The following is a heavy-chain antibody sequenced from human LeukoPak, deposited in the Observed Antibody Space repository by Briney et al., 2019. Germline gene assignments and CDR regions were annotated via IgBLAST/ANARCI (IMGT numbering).Heavy chain of an antibody. V-gene: IGHV3-23*01. CDR1: GFTFSSYA. CDR3: AKDLYCSSTSCPEDFYYYYGMDV. D-gene: IGHD2-2*01. J-gene: IGHJ6*02. Sequence: GGSLRLSCAASGFTFSSYAMSWVRQAPGKGLEWVSAISGSGGSTYYADSVKGRFTISRDNSKNTLYLQMNSLRAEDTAVYYCAKDLYCSSTSCPEDFYYYYGMDVWGQGTTITVSS. CDR2: ISGSGGST.